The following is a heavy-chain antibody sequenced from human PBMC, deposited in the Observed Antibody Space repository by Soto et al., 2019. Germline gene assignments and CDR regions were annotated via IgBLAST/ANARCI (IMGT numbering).Heavy chain of an antibody. CDR1: GFTFSSYA. V-gene: IGHV3-30-3*01. Sequence: PGGSLRLSCAASGFTFSSYAMYWGRQAPGKGLEGVAGISYDGSSKYYADSVTGRFTISRDNPKTPLYLQMNGLRAEDTAVYYCARDRDGPNLYGMDVWGQGTTVTVSS. D-gene: IGHD2-21*02. CDR3: ARDRDGPNLYGMDV. J-gene: IGHJ6*02. CDR2: ISYDGSSK.